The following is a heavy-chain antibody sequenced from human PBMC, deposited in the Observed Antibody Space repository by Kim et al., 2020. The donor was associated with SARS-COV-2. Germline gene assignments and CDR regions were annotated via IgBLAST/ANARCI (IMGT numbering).Heavy chain of an antibody. V-gene: IGHV7-4-1*02. J-gene: IGHJ4*02. D-gene: IGHD3-9*01. Sequence: YAQGFTGRFVFSLDTSVSTAYLQISSLKAEDTAVYYCARPGLTGPLGPDYWGQGTLVTVSS. CDR3: ARPGLTGPLGPDY.